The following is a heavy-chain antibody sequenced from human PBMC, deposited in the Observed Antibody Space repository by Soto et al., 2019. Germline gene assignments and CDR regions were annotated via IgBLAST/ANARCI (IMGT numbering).Heavy chain of an antibody. J-gene: IGHJ4*02. CDR1: GYAFTTYG. CDR3: ARGKYGEY. D-gene: IGHD3-10*01. V-gene: IGHV1-18*01. CDR2: ISAHNGNT. Sequence: QVHLVQSGAEVKKPGASVKVSCQGSGYAFTTYGITWVRQAPGQGLEWMGWISAHNGNTNYAQKLQGRVTVTRDTPTSTAYIELRSLRYDDTAVYACARGKYGEYWGQGARVTVSS.